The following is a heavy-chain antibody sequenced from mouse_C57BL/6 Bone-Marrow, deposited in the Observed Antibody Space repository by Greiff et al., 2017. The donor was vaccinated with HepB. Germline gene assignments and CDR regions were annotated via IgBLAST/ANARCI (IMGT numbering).Heavy chain of an antibody. V-gene: IGHV2-2*01. CDR3: AREKGYGNFYYFAY. J-gene: IGHJ2*01. CDR1: GFSLTSYG. CDR2: IWSGGST. Sequence: QVQLQQSGPGLVQPSQSLSITCTVSGFSLTSYGVHWVRQSPGKGLEWLGVIWSGGSTDYNAAFISRLSISKDNSKSQVFFKMNSLQADDTAIYYYAREKGYGNFYYFAYWSRGTTLTVSS. D-gene: IGHD2-1*01.